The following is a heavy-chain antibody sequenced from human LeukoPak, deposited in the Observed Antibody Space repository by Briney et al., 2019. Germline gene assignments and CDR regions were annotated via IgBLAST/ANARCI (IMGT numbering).Heavy chain of an antibody. CDR3: AKDFAPTA. CDR1: GFTFSSYG. V-gene: IGHV3-23*01. Sequence: GGTLRLSCAASGFTFSSYGMSWVRQAPGKGLEWVSDISSGGGSTYYADSVKGRFTISRDNSKNTLYLQMNSLRAEDTAVYYCAKDFAPTAWGQGTLVTVSS. J-gene: IGHJ5*02. CDR2: ISSGGGST.